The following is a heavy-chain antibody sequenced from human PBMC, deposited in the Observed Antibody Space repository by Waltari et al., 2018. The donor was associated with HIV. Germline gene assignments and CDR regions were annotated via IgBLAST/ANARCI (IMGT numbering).Heavy chain of an antibody. D-gene: IGHD4-4*01. CDR3: AREGARMTTMIYYYYGMDV. CDR2: INPNSGGT. J-gene: IGHJ6*02. Sequence: QVQLVQSGAEVKKPGPSVKVSCTASGYTFTGYYMHWVRQAPGQGLEWMGRINPNSGGTNYAQQFQGRVTMTRDTSISTAYMELSRLRSDDTAVYYCAREGARMTTMIYYYYGMDVWGQGTTVTVSS. V-gene: IGHV1-2*06. CDR1: GYTFTGYY.